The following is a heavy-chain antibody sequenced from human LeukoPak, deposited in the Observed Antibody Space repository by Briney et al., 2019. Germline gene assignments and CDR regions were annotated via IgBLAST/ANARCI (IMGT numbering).Heavy chain of an antibody. J-gene: IGHJ5*02. CDR2: IYHSGST. V-gene: IGHV4-38-2*02. CDR3: ARQGIAASGDWFDP. Sequence: SETLSLTCTVSGYSISSGYYWGWIRQPPGKGLEWIGSIYHSGSTYYNPSLKSRVTISVDTSKNQFSLKLSSVTAADTAVYYCARQGIAASGDWFDPWGQGTLVTVSS. CDR1: GYSISSGYY. D-gene: IGHD6-25*01.